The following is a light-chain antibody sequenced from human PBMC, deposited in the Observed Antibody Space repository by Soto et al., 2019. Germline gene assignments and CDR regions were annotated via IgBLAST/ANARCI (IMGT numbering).Light chain of an antibody. CDR3: QQYYSSPLT. CDR1: LTISNNF. Sequence: EIVLTQSPGTLSLSPVEGATLSCMASLTISNNFIAWYQQRAGQAPRLVIYGASTRATGIPDRFSASGSGTDFTLTISRLEPEDFAVYFCQQYYSSPLTFGQGTKVDIK. CDR2: GAS. J-gene: IGKJ1*01. V-gene: IGKV3-20*01.